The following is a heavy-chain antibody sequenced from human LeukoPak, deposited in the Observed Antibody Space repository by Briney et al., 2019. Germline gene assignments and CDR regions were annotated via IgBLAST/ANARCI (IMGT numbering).Heavy chain of an antibody. CDR1: GYTLTELS. J-gene: IGHJ4*02. CDR3: ATKAGSDSGYDFKPPYFDY. D-gene: IGHD5-12*01. Sequence: ASVKVSCKVSGYTLTELSMHWVRQAPGKGLEWMGGFDPEDGETIYAQKFQGRVTMTEDTSTDTAYMELSSLRSEDTAVYYCATKAGSDSGYDFKPPYFDYWGQGTLVTVSS. V-gene: IGHV1-24*01. CDR2: FDPEDGET.